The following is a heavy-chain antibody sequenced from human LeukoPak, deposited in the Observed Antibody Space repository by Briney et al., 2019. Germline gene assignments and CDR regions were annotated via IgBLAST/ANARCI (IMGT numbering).Heavy chain of an antibody. V-gene: IGHV3-23*01. Sequence: GGSLRLSCAASGFTFSSYGMSWVRQAPGKGLEWVSAISGSGGSTYYADSVKGRFTISRDNSKNTLYLQMNSLRAEDTAVYYCAKGAVPGYSSSWSYFDYWGQGTLVTVSS. D-gene: IGHD6-13*01. CDR1: GFTFSSYG. J-gene: IGHJ4*02. CDR3: AKGAVPGYSSSWSYFDY. CDR2: ISGSGGST.